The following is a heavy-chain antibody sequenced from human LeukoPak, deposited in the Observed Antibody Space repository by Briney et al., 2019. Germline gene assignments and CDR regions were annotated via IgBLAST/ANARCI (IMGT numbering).Heavy chain of an antibody. V-gene: IGHV4-39*01. D-gene: IGHD3-10*01. CDR2: IYYSGST. Sequence: NSSETLSLTYTVSGGSISGSSYYWGWIRQPPGKGLEWIGSIYYSGSTYYNPSLKSRVTISVDTSKNQFSLKLSSVTAADTAVYYCARNPLLPDGARFPTLHYYYYGMDVWGQGTTVTVSS. CDR1: GGSISGSSYY. CDR3: ARNPLLPDGARFPTLHYYYYGMDV. J-gene: IGHJ6*02.